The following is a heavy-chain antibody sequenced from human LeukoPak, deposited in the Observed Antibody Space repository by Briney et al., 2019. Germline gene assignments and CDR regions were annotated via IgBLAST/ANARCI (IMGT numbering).Heavy chain of an antibody. Sequence: ASVKASCKASGYTFSNYGISWVRQAPGQGLEWMGWISTYNGNTNYAQKLQGRVTMTTDTSASTAYMELRSLRSDETAMYYCARDLRTAVAGNWFDPWGQGTLVTVSS. J-gene: IGHJ5*02. D-gene: IGHD6-19*01. CDR1: GYTFSNYG. V-gene: IGHV1-18*01. CDR2: ISTYNGNT. CDR3: ARDLRTAVAGNWFDP.